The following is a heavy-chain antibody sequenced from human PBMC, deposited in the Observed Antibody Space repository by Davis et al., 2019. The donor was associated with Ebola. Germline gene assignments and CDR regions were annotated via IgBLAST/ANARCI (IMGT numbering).Heavy chain of an antibody. CDR2: IYYSGST. Sequence: SETLSLTCTVSGGSVTSRAYYWGWIRQPPGKGLEWIGSIYYSGSTYYNPSLKSRVTISVDTSKNQFSLKLSSVTAADTAVYYCARPRGAARGYFDYWGQGTLVTVSS. CDR1: GGSVTSRAYY. J-gene: IGHJ4*02. V-gene: IGHV4-39*01. D-gene: IGHD6-6*01. CDR3: ARPRGAARGYFDY.